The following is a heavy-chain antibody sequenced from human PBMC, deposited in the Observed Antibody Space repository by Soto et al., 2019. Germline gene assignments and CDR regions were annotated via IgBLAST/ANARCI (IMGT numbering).Heavy chain of an antibody. D-gene: IGHD2-21*02. Sequence: ASVKVSCKASGYTFSSYYMNWVRQAPGQGLEWLGIINPSGGYTTYAQRFLGRVTMTSDTSTSTVHMELGSLTSEDMAVYYFARGGGIVVVTAAYDHWGQGTLVTVSS. V-gene: IGHV1-46*03. CDR1: GYTFSSYY. CDR2: INPSGGYT. J-gene: IGHJ4*02. CDR3: ARGGGIVVVTAAYDH.